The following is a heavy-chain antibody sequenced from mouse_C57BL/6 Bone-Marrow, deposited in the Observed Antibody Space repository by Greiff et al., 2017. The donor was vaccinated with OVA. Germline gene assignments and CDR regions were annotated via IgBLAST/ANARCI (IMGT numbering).Heavy chain of an antibody. D-gene: IGHD1-1*01. V-gene: IGHV14-1*01. CDR1: GFNIKDYY. Sequence: EVKLVESGAELVRPGASVKLSCTASGFNIKDYYMHWVKQRPEQGLEWIGRIDPEDGDTEYAPKFQGKATMTADTSSNTAYLQLSSLTSEDTAVYYCTSYYGSSPHWYFDVWGTGTTVTVSS. CDR2: IDPEDGDT. J-gene: IGHJ1*03. CDR3: TSYYGSSPHWYFDV.